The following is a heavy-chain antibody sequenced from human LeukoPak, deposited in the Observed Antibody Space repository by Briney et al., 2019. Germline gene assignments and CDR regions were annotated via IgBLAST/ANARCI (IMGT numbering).Heavy chain of an antibody. CDR3: ARGGYCTNGVCYTYRDIDYYFDY. CDR1: GVSISSYY. Sequence: PSETLSLTCTVSGVSISSYYWSWIRQPPGKGLEWIGYVSNSGSTNYNPALKSRVTISVDTSKNQFSLKLSSVTAADTAVYYCARGGYCTNGVCYTYRDIDYYFDYWGQGTLVTVSS. J-gene: IGHJ4*02. V-gene: IGHV4-59*01. D-gene: IGHD2-8*01. CDR2: VSNSGST.